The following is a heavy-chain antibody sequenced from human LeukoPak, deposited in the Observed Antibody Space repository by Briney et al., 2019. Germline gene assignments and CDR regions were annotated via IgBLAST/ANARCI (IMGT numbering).Heavy chain of an antibody. CDR1: GGTFTGYY. Sequence: ASVKVSCKASGGTFTGYYMHWVRQAPGQGLEWMGRINPNSGGTNYAQKFQGRVTMTRDTSISTAYMELSRLRSDDTAVYYCASSMGFGELYIFDYWGQGTLVTVSS. J-gene: IGHJ4*02. V-gene: IGHV1-2*06. CDR3: ASSMGFGELYIFDY. CDR2: INPNSGGT. D-gene: IGHD3-10*01.